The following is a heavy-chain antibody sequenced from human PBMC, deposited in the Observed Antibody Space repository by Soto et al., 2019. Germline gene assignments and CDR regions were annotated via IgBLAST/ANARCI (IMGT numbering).Heavy chain of an antibody. CDR3: AKRSSSSTFDY. CDR1: GFTFSSYA. J-gene: IGHJ4*02. V-gene: IGHV3-23*01. CDR2: ISGSDDST. D-gene: IGHD6-6*01. Sequence: EVQLLESGGGLVQPGESLRLSCAASGFTFSSYAMSWVRQAPGKGLEWVSVISGSDDSTYYADSVKGRFTISRDNSKNTRYLQRSSLRAEDTAVDYCAKRSSSSTFDYWGQGTLVTVSS.